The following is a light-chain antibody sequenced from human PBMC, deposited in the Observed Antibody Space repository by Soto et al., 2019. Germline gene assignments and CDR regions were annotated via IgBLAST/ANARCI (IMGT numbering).Light chain of an antibody. Sequence: QCKLAQHASMVGPPGRPITKSNTGTSSDVGGYNYVSWYQQHPGKAPKFMIYDVSNRPSGVSNRFSGSKSGNTASLTISGLQAEDEADYYCSSYTTSNTRQIVFGTGTKVTVL. J-gene: IGLJ1*01. V-gene: IGLV2-14*01. CDR2: DVS. CDR3: SSYTTSNTRQIV. CDR1: SSDVGGYNY.